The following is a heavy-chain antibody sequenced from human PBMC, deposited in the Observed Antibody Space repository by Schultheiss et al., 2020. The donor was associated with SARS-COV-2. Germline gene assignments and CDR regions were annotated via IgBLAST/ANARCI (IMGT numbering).Heavy chain of an antibody. Sequence: ASVKVSCKASGYTFTSYYMHWVRQAPGQGLEWMGIINPSGGSTSYAQKFQGRVTMTRDTSKNQFSLKLSSVTAADTAVYYCARDKRTVTTRFDYWGQGTLVTVSS. D-gene: IGHD4-17*01. V-gene: IGHV1-46*01. CDR1: GYTFTSYY. J-gene: IGHJ4*02. CDR3: ARDKRTVTTRFDY. CDR2: INPSGGST.